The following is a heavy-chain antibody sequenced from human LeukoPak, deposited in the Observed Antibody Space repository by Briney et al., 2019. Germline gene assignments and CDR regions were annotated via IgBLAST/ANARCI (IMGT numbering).Heavy chain of an antibody. Sequence: SETLSLTCAVYGGSFSGYYWSWIRQPPGKGLEWIGEINHSGSTNYNPSLKSRVTISVDTSKNQFSLKLSSVTAADTAVYYCEVVVVPAATGVDAFDIWGQGTMDTVSS. CDR3: EVVVVPAATGVDAFDI. J-gene: IGHJ3*02. D-gene: IGHD2-2*01. V-gene: IGHV4-34*01. CDR1: GGSFSGYY. CDR2: INHSGST.